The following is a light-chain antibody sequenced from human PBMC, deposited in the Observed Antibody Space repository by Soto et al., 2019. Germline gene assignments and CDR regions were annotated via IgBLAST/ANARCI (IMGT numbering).Light chain of an antibody. J-gene: IGLJ2*01. V-gene: IGLV2-11*01. CDR3: CSYAGSSYVV. CDR2: DVS. CDR1: SSDVGGYNY. Sequence: QSALTQPRSVSGSPGQSVTISCTGNSSDVGGYNYVSWYQQHPGKAPKLMIYDVSKRPSGVPDRFSGSKSGNTASLTISGLQAEDEADYYCCSYAGSSYVVFGGGTTLTVL.